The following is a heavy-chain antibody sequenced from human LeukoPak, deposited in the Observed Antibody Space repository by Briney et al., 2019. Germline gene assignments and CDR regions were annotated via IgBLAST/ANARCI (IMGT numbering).Heavy chain of an antibody. CDR3: ARKSTGYDFDY. J-gene: IGHJ4*02. Sequence: GASVKVSCKASGYTFSGYYLHWVRQAPGQGLEWMGWIKPNSGGTYYLQKFQGRATLTRDTSISTAYMELTRLTSDDTAVYFWARKSTGYDFDYWGQGALVTVSS. CDR2: IKPNSGGT. D-gene: IGHD5-12*01. CDR1: GYTFSGYY. V-gene: IGHV1-2*02.